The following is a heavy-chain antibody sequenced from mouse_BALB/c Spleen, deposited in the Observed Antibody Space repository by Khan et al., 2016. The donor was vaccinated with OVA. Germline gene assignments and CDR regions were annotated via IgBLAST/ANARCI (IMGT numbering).Heavy chain of an antibody. CDR3: ARRNYFGYTFAY. V-gene: IGHV1-77*01. CDR2: ISPGSGDT. D-gene: IGHD1-2*01. J-gene: IGHJ3*01. Sequence: QVRLQQSGAELARPGASVKLSCKASGYTFTDYYINWVKQRTGQGLEWIGEISPGSGDTSYNERFKGKATLTADKSSSTAYMQLSSLTSEASAVYFCARRNYFGYTFAYWGQGTLVTVSA. CDR1: GYTFTDYY.